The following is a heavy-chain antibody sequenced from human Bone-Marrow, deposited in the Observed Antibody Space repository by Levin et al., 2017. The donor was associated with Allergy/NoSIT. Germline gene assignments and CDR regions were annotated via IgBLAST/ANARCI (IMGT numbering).Heavy chain of an antibody. V-gene: IGHV4-59*01. CDR3: ARDRGVASSGTYYYYGMAV. CDR1: GASISSYH. J-gene: IGHJ6*02. D-gene: IGHD6-19*01. Sequence: SETLSLTCIVSGASISSYHWSWIRQPPGKGLEWIGYIYYSGSTNYNPSLKSRVTMSVDTSRNQFSLTLKSVTAADTAGYYCARDRGVASSGTYYYYGMAVWGQGTTVTVSS. CDR2: IYYSGST.